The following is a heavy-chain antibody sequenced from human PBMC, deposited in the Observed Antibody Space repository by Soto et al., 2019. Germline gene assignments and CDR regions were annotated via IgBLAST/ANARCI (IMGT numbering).Heavy chain of an antibody. Sequence: GGSLRLSFAASGLTLGGNDMTWVRQAPGKGLRGVSFFLAGGNTSHADRPTAPFTISTDNSEATLYLQMTVPRAADTAIYYCARHNCGTTFGGFITGDYGMDVWGQGTTVTVSS. V-gene: IGHV3-66*04. D-gene: IGHD3-16*02. J-gene: IGHJ6*02. CDR3: ARHNCGTTFGGFITGDYGMDV. CDR1: GLTLGGND. CDR2: FLAGGNT.